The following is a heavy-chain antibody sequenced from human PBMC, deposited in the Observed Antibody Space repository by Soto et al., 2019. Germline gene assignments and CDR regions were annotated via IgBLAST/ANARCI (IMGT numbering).Heavy chain of an antibody. CDR1: GYTFTRSG. J-gene: IGHJ4*02. Sequence: ASVKVSCKASGYTFTRSGISWVRQAPGQGLEWMGWINTKNGRTSYAQRFQDRVTMTTNTSTNSAFIEVRILTSDDTAVYYCTRQNGDFFEYWGQGALVTVSS. V-gene: IGHV1-18*01. CDR3: TRQNGDFFEY. CDR2: INTKNGRT. D-gene: IGHD4-17*01.